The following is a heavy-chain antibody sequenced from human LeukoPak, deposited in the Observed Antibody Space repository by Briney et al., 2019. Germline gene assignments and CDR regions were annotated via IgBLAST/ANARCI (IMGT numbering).Heavy chain of an antibody. V-gene: IGHV3-43*01. D-gene: IGHD3-16*01. CDR3: TKVKSEYSYVGPLDF. J-gene: IGHJ4*02. CDR2: INWDGGNT. CDR1: GFTFDHYT. Sequence: GGSLRLSCAASGFTFDHYTLYWVRQAPGKGPEWLSLINWDGGNTYYADSLKGRFTISRDNSKNSLYLQMRSLRTEDTAFYYCTKVKSEYSYVGPLDFWGRGTLVTVSS.